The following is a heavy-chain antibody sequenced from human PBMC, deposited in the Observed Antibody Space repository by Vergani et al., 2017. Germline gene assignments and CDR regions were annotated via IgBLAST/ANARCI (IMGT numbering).Heavy chain of an antibody. V-gene: IGHV3-23*01. J-gene: IGHJ1*01. D-gene: IGHD3-10*01. CDR3: TTAWGLYYLHGEYFQY. Sequence: EVQLLESGGGLVQPGGSRRLSCAGAGFTSDTYTMAYVRQAPGKGLEWVATTSSGGGDIFYAESVKGRFTISRDNSKNTLFLQMNSLKDEDTAVYYCTTAWGLYYLHGEYFQYWGRGTLVSVSS. CDR1: GFTSDTYT. CDR2: TSSGGGDI.